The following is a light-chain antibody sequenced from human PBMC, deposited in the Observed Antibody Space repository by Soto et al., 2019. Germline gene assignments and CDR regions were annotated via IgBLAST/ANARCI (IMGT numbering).Light chain of an antibody. CDR2: DAS. Sequence: EIVLTQSPATLSLSPGERATLSCRASQSVSSYLAWHQQRPGQAPRLLIYDASNRATGIPARFSGSGSGTDFTLTISSLEPADFAVYYCQQRSNWPYTFGQGTKLEIK. J-gene: IGKJ2*01. CDR3: QQRSNWPYT. V-gene: IGKV3-11*01. CDR1: QSVSSY.